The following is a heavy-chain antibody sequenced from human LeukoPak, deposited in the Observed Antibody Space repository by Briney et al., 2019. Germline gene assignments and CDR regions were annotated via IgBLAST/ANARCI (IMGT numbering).Heavy chain of an antibody. CDR2: TYYRSKWYN. J-gene: IGHJ4*02. CDR3: ARQFGNYMAY. D-gene: IGHD3-16*01. CDR1: GDSVPNNSAA. Sequence: SQTLSLTCAISGDSVPNNSAAWHWIRQSPSRGLEWLGRTYYRSKWYNDYAVSVKSRITINPDTSKNQFSLQQNSLTPEDTAVYYCARQFGNYMAYWGQGTLVTVSS. V-gene: IGHV6-1*01.